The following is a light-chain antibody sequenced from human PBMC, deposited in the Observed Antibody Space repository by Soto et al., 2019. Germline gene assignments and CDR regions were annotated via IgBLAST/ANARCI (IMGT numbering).Light chain of an antibody. CDR2: DNN. CDR3: GTWDTSLSAV. CDR1: SSNIGNNY. J-gene: IGLJ1*01. V-gene: IGLV1-51*01. Sequence: QSVLTQPPSVSAAPGQTVTISCSGSSSNIGNNYVSWYQHLPGTAPKLLIYDNNKRPSGIPDRFSGSKSGTSATLGITGLQTGDEADYYCGTWDTSLSAVFGTGTKLTVL.